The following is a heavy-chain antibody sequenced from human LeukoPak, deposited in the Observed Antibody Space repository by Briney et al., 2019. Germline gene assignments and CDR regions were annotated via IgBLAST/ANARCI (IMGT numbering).Heavy chain of an antibody. V-gene: IGHV3-23*01. J-gene: IGHJ4*02. Sequence: GGSLRLSCAASGFTFNNYAMSWVRQAPGKGLEWGSAISGGGGSTYYADSVKGRFTISRDNSKNTLYLQMNSLRAEDTAVYYCAKAGGSLQSSNSDYWGQGTLVTVSS. D-gene: IGHD4-11*01. CDR1: GFTFNNYA. CDR3: AKAGGSLQSSNSDY. CDR2: ISGGGGST.